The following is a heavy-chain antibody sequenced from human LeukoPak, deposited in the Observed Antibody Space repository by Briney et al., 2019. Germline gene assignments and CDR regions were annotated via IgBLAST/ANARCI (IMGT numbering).Heavy chain of an antibody. J-gene: IGHJ4*02. D-gene: IGHD6-19*01. V-gene: IGHV4-30-2*01. Sequence: PSQTLSLTCTVSGGSISSGGYYWSWIRQPPEKGLEWIGYIYHSGSTYYNPSLKSRVTISVDRSKNQFSLKLSSVTAADTAVYYCARNRSGWYKVVDYWGQGTLVTVSS. CDR3: ARNRSGWYKVVDY. CDR2: IYHSGST. CDR1: GGSISSGGYY.